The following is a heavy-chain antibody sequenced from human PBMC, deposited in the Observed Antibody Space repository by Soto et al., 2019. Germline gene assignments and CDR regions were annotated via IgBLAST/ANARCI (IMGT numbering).Heavy chain of an antibody. CDR3: ARSYSRGWEFDY. V-gene: IGHV3-11*01. CDR1: GFTFSNYY. D-gene: IGHD6-19*01. J-gene: IGHJ4*02. CDR2: ISSTGRTI. Sequence: GGSLRLSCGASGFTFSNYYMSWIRQAPGKGLEWLSYISSTGRTIYYADSAKGRFTVSRDNAQNSLSLKLNSLRVEDTAVYYCARSYSRGWEFDYWGQGTQVTVSS.